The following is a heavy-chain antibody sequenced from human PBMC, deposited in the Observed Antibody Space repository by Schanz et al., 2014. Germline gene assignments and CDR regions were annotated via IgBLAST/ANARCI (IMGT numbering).Heavy chain of an antibody. V-gene: IGHV3-48*04. CDR1: GFSVGNKY. CDR3: AKSDAFDI. J-gene: IGHJ3*02. CDR2: ITYNGGTI. Sequence: EVQLVESGGGLVQPGGSLRLSCAASGFSVGNKYMNWVRQAPGKGLEWISYITYNGGTIYYADSVKGRFTISRDNAKNTLYLQMNSLRAEDTAVYYCAKSDAFDIWGQGTLVTVSS.